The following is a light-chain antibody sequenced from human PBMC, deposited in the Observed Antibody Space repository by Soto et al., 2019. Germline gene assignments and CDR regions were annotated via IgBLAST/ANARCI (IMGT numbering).Light chain of an antibody. J-gene: IGKJ1*01. V-gene: IGKV1-5*02. CDR1: QSVGTR. CDR3: QQYNSYWT. CDR2: DAS. Sequence: IHMTDSPSSLSASVLYRVTIIFRASQSVGTRLAWYQQKPGKAPKLLIYDASSLESGVPSRFSGSGSGTEFTLTISSLQPDDFATYYCQQYNSYWTFGQGTKVDIK.